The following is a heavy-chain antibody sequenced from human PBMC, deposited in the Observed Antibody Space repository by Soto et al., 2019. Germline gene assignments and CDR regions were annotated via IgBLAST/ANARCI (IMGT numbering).Heavy chain of an antibody. J-gene: IGHJ4*02. CDR3: ARTSSGWTFDY. V-gene: IGHV4-59*01. CDR1: GGSISSYY. D-gene: IGHD6-19*01. Sequence: SETLSLTCTVSGGSISSYYWSWIRQPPGKGLEWIGYIYYSGSTNYNPSLKSRVTISQDTSKNQFSLNLISVTAADTAVYYCARTSSGWTFDYWGQGTLVTVSP. CDR2: IYYSGST.